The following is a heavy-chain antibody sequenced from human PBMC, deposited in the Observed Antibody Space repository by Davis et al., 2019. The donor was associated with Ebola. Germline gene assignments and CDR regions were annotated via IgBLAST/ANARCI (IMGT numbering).Heavy chain of an antibody. CDR1: GGSFSGYY. J-gene: IGHJ5*02. Sequence: MPSETLSLNCAVYGGSFSGYYWSWIRQPPGKGLEWIGEINHSGRTNYNPSLKSRVTISVDTSKNQFSLKMSSVTAADTAVYYCAREGRSGYSNWFDPWGQGTLVTVSS. D-gene: IGHD3-22*01. CDR2: INHSGRT. CDR3: AREGRSGYSNWFDP. V-gene: IGHV4-34*01.